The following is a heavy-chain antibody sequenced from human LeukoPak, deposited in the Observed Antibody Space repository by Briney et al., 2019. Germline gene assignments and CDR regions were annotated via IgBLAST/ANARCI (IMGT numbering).Heavy chain of an antibody. Sequence: GESLKTSCKASGYTFTNYWIAWVRQMPGKGLEGMGIPYPLKSDTRYSPSFLGQVTIPAEQSVSTAYLQWSTLNASDTAIYYCARHLDGYNPFDYWGQGTLVTVST. J-gene: IGHJ4*02. CDR2: PYPLKSDT. CDR1: GYTFTNYW. D-gene: IGHD5-24*01. CDR3: ARHLDGYNPFDY. V-gene: IGHV5-51*01.